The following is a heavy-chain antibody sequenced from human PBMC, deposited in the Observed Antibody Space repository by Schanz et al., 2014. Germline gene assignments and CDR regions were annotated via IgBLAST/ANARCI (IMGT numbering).Heavy chain of an antibody. CDR2: IKSKVDGGTT. J-gene: IGHJ3*01. V-gene: IGHV3-15*01. CDR1: GFTFADYY. D-gene: IGHD4-17*01. Sequence: VQLLESGGGLFKPGGSLRLSCAGSGFTFADYYMTWIRQAPGKGLEWVGRIKSKVDGGTTDNAAPVQGRFTISRDDSKNTLHLQMNSLKTEDTAVYYCSTDLTAVDYDAIGLWGQGTMVTVSS. CDR3: STDLTAVDYDAIGL.